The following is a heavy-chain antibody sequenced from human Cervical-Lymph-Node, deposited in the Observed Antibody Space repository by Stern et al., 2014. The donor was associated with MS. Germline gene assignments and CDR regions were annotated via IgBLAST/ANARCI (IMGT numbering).Heavy chain of an antibody. Sequence: QVQLQESGPGLVKPSQTLSLTCTVSGGSISSGGYYWSWIRQHPGKGLEGSGYIYSIGITYYNPSLKSRVAISVDTSKNQFSLKLSSVTAADTAVYYCARVDSSSWDFDYWGQGTLVTVSS. D-gene: IGHD6-13*01. CDR2: IYSIGIT. CDR3: ARVDSSSWDFDY. J-gene: IGHJ4*02. CDR1: GGSISSGGYY. V-gene: IGHV4-31*03.